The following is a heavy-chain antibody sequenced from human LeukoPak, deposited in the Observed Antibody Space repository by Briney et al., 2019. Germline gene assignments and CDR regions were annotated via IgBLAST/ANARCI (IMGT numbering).Heavy chain of an antibody. J-gene: IGHJ4*02. D-gene: IGHD1-26*01. CDR3: VRHGIEDPGRVLFDY. Sequence: SETLSLTRTVSGGSISNNYWSWVRQPPGKRLEWIAYIQYPGTTDYNPSLKSRVTISLESSENQFSLKLSSVTAADTAIYYCVRHGIEDPGRVLFDYWGRGTLVTVSS. CDR1: GGSISNNY. CDR2: IQYPGTT. V-gene: IGHV4-59*08.